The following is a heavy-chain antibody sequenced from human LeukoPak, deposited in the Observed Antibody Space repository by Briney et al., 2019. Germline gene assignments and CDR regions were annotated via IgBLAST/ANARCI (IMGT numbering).Heavy chain of an antibody. Sequence: GGSLRLSCEASGFTFSNSYMSWVRQAPGKGLEWVAIINPDGSQGSYVDSVKGRFAFSRDNALNSLFLQMNSLSAEDTAVYYCARDPAYGALDIWGQGTTVTVSS. V-gene: IGHV3-7*01. D-gene: IGHD2-21*01. CDR2: INPDGSQG. J-gene: IGHJ3*02. CDR3: ARDPAYGALDI. CDR1: GFTFSNSY.